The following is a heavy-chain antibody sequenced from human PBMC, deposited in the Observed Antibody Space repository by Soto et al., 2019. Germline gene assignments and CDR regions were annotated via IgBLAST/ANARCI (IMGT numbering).Heavy chain of an antibody. J-gene: IGHJ4*02. D-gene: IGHD3-22*01. CDR2: IDPSDSQT. V-gene: IGHV5-10-1*01. CDR3: ARQIYDSDTGPNFQYYFDS. Sequence: PGESLKISCKGSGYSFAGYWITWVRQKPGKGLEWMGRIDPSDSQTYYSPSFRGHVTISATKSIATVFLQWSSLRASDTAMYYCARQIYDSDTGPNFQYYFDSWGQGTPVTVSS. CDR1: GYSFAGYW.